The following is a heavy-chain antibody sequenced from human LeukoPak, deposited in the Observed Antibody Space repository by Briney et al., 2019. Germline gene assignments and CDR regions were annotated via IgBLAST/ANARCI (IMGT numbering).Heavy chain of an antibody. CDR2: IYTTGST. Sequence: SETLSLTCTVSGGSISGYYWSWIRQPAGKGLEWIGRIYTTGSTNYNPSLKSRVTMSVDMSKNQFSLKLSSVTAADTAVCYCARDFPYGSGTYFAFDMWGQGTMVTVSS. D-gene: IGHD3-10*01. CDR1: GGSISGYY. CDR3: ARDFPYGSGTYFAFDM. V-gene: IGHV4-4*07. J-gene: IGHJ3*02.